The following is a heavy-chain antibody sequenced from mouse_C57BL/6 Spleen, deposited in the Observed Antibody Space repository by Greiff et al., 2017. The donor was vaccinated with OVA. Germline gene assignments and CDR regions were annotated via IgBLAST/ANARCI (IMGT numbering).Heavy chain of an antibody. J-gene: IGHJ1*03. Sequence: QVQLQQSGAELARPGASVKMSCKASGYTFTSYTMHWVKQRPGQGLEWIGYINPSSSYTKYNQKFKDKATLTADKSSSTAYMQLSSLTSEDSAVYYCAMDGNYWYFDVWGTGTTVTVSS. CDR2: INPSSSYT. D-gene: IGHD2-1*01. V-gene: IGHV1-4*01. CDR3: AMDGNYWYFDV. CDR1: GYTFTSYT.